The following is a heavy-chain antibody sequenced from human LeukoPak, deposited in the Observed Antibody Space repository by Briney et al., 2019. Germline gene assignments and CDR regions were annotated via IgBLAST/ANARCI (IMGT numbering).Heavy chain of an antibody. J-gene: IGHJ4*02. V-gene: IGHV4-39*01. Sequence: SETLSLTCTVSGGSISSSSYYWGWIRQPPGMGLEWIGYNCYSGSTYHHPSLKSRVTISVDTSKIQFSLNLSSVTAADTAVYYCARQDGGLGEITLGFDYWGQGTLVTVSS. D-gene: IGHD3-10*01. CDR3: ARQDGGLGEITLGFDY. CDR2: NCYSGST. CDR1: GGSISSSSYY.